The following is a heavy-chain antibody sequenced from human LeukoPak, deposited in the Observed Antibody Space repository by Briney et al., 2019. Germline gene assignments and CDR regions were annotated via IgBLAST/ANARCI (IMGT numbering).Heavy chain of an antibody. J-gene: IGHJ5*02. CDR1: GGSISSSSYY. CDR2: IYYSGST. Sequence: KPSETLSLTCTVSGGSISSSSYYWSWIRQPPGKGLEWIGYIYYSGSTNYNPSLKSRVTISVDTSKNQFSLKLSSVTAADTAVYYCARYIYYYDSSGSIWPWGQGTLVTVSS. D-gene: IGHD3-22*01. V-gene: IGHV4-61*01. CDR3: ARYIYYYDSSGSIWP.